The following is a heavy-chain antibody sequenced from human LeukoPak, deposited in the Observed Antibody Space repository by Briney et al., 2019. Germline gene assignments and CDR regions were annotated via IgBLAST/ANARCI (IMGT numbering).Heavy chain of an antibody. Sequence: GGSLRLSCAASGFTFSSYAMHWVRQAPGKGLEWVAVISYDGSNKYYADSVKGRFTISRDNSKNTLYLQMNSLRAEDTAVYYCARDRASWYCSSTSCYADAFDIWGQGTMVTVSS. CDR2: ISYDGSNK. V-gene: IGHV3-30-3*01. J-gene: IGHJ3*02. CDR1: GFTFSSYA. D-gene: IGHD2-2*01. CDR3: ARDRASWYCSSTSCYADAFDI.